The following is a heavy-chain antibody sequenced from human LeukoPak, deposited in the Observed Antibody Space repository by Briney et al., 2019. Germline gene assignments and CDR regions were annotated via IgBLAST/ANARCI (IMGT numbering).Heavy chain of an antibody. D-gene: IGHD6-6*01. J-gene: IGHJ6*03. CDR3: ARGPIAARIYYYYYMDV. Sequence: GGSLRLSCAASGFTFSSYGMHWVRQTPGKGLEWVAFIRYDGSNKYYADSVKGRFTISRDNSKNTLYLQMNRLRAEDTAVYYCARGPIAARIYYYYYMDVWGKGTTVTVSS. V-gene: IGHV3-30*02. CDR1: GFTFSSYG. CDR2: IRYDGSNK.